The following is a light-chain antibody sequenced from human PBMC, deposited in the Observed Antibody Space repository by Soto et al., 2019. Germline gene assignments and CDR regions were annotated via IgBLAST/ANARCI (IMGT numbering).Light chain of an antibody. CDR1: TGAVTSAHY. CDR2: NTS. J-gene: IGLJ3*02. CDR3: LLSYSGARV. V-gene: IGLV7-46*01. Sequence: QAVVTQEPSLTVSPGGTVTLTCGSSTGAVTSAHYPYWFQQKPGQAPRTLVYNTSDKHSWAPARFSGSLLGGKAALTLSGAQPEDEAEYYCLLSYSGARVFGGGTKLTVL.